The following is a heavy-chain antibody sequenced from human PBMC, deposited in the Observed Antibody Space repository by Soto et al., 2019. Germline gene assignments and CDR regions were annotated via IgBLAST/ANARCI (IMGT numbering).Heavy chain of an antibody. D-gene: IGHD4-4*01. Sequence: QVQLVGSGGGVVQPGRSLRLSCAASGFTFSSLAMNWVRQAPGKGLEWVALIWNAGNNKYYADAGSVKGRFTNSRDNSRNTLYLEINNVRADDTAVYYCVRGPDYSNFGYFDYWGQGTLVTVSS. J-gene: IGHJ4*02. CDR3: VRGPDYSNFGYFDY. CDR2: IWNAGNNK. V-gene: IGHV3-33*01. CDR1: GFTFSSLA.